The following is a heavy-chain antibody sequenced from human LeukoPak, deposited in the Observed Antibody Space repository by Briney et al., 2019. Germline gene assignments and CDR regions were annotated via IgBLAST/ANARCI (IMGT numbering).Heavy chain of an antibody. Sequence: SETLSLTCTVSGDSIRSNNYYWGWIRQPPGKGLEWIGEIYHSGSTNYNPSLKSRVTISVDKSKSQFSLKLSSVTAADTAVYYCAASGRAAAGTRDAFDIWGQGTMVTVSS. V-gene: IGHV4-39*07. CDR3: AASGRAAAGTRDAFDI. CDR2: IYHSGST. CDR1: GDSIRSNNYY. D-gene: IGHD6-13*01. J-gene: IGHJ3*02.